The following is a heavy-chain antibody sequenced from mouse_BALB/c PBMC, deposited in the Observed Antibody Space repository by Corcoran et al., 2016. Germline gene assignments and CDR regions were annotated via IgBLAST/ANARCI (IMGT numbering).Heavy chain of an antibody. J-gene: IGHJ2*01. D-gene: IGHD2-3*01. V-gene: IGHV1-26*01. CDR1: GYSFTGYY. Sequence: EVQLQQSGPELVKPGASVKISCKASGYSFTGYYMHWVKQSHVKSLEWIGRINPYNGATSYNQNFKDKASLTVDKSSSTAYMELHSLTSEDSAVYYCVYDSPVDYWGQGTTLTVSS. CDR3: VYDSPVDY. CDR2: INPYNGAT.